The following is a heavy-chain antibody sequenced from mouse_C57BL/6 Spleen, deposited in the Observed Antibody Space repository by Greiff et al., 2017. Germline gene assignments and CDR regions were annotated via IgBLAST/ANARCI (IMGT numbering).Heavy chain of an antibody. V-gene: IGHV1-69*01. Sequence: QVQLQQPGAELVMPGASVKLSCKASGSTFTSYWMHWVKQRPGQGLEWIGEIDPSDSYTNYNQKFKGKSTLTVDKSSSTAYMQLSSLTSEDSAVYYCARHEGNYYWYFDVWGTGTTVTVSS. D-gene: IGHD2-1*01. CDR1: GSTFTSYW. CDR3: ARHEGNYYWYFDV. J-gene: IGHJ1*03. CDR2: IDPSDSYT.